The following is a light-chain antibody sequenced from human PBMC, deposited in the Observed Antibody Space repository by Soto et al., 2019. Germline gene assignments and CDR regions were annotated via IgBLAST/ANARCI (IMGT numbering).Light chain of an antibody. CDR1: QRITTY. CDR3: QQSYSTLWT. Sequence: DIQMTQYPSSLSASVGDRDTITCRASQRITTYLNWYQQKPGKAPNLLITATSTLQSGVPSRFSGSGSGTDFTLTISSLQPEDFATYYCQQSYSTLWTFGQGTKVDI. CDR2: ATS. V-gene: IGKV1-39*01. J-gene: IGKJ1*01.